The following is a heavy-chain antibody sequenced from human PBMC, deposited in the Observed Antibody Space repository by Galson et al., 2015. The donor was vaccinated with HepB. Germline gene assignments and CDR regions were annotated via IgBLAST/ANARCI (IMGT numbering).Heavy chain of an antibody. Sequence: QSGAEVKKPGESLRISCKGSGYSFTSYWVSWVRQMPGKGLEWMGRIDPSDSYTNYSPSFQGHVTISADKSISTAYLQWSSLKASDTAMYYCARLNVVVPAAMLQNYGMDVWGQGTTVTVSS. CDR3: ARLNVVVPAAMLQNYGMDV. D-gene: IGHD2-2*01. CDR2: IDPSDSYT. V-gene: IGHV5-10-1*01. CDR1: GYSFTSYW. J-gene: IGHJ6*02.